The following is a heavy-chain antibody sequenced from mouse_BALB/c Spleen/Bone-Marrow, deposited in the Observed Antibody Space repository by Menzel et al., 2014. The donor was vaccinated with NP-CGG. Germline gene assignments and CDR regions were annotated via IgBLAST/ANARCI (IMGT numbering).Heavy chain of an antibody. J-gene: IGHJ4*01. D-gene: IGHD2-2*01. CDR1: GFNIKDTY. V-gene: IGHV14-3*02. CDR3: AGGWLPSYAMDY. Sequence: EVQLKKSGAELVKTGASVKLSCTAYGFNIKDTYMHWVKQRPEQGLEWIGRIDPANGNTKYDPKFQGKATITADTSSNAAYLQLSSLTSEDTAVYYCAGGWLPSYAMDYFSQATSVTVSS. CDR2: IDPANGNT.